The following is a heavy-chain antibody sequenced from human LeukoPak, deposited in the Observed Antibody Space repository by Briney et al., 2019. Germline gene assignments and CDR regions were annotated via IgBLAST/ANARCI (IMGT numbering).Heavy chain of an antibody. D-gene: IGHD6-13*01. Sequence: LGESLQISCKGSGYNFTSYWISGVRPRPGKGLEWMGRGDPSDSYTNYSPSFEGHVTISADKSISTAYLQWSSLKASDTAMYYCARLYPVAAVGFDYWDQGTLVTVSS. J-gene: IGHJ4*02. CDR3: ARLYPVAAVGFDY. CDR1: GYNFTSYW. V-gene: IGHV5-10-1*01. CDR2: GDPSDSYT.